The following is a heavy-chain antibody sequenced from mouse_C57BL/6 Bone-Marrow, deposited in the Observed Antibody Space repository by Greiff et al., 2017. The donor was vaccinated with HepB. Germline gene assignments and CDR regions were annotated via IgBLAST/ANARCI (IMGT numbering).Heavy chain of an antibody. CDR2: ISYDGSN. CDR3: ARDHYYGSSPHWYFDV. Sequence: EVKLMESGPGLVKPSQSLSLTCSVTGYSITSGYYWNWIRQFPGNKLEWMGYISYDGSNNYNPSLKNRISITRDTFKNQFFLKLNSVTTEDTATYYCARDHYYGSSPHWYFDVWGTGPTVTVSS. V-gene: IGHV3-6*01. J-gene: IGHJ1*03. D-gene: IGHD1-1*01. CDR1: GYSITSGYY.